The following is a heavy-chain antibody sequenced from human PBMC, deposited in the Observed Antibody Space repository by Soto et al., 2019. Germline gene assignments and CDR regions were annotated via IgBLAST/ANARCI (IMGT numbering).Heavy chain of an antibody. D-gene: IGHD5-18*01. CDR1: GFTFSSYG. CDR3: AKDFGQLWFFSNY. CDR2: ISYDGGNK. J-gene: IGHJ4*02. V-gene: IGHV3-30*18. Sequence: SLRLSCAASGFTFSSYGMHWVRQAPGKGLEWVAVISYDGGNKYYADSVKGRFTISRDNSKNTLYLQMNSLRAEDTAVYYCAKDFGQLWFFSNYWGQGTLVTVSS.